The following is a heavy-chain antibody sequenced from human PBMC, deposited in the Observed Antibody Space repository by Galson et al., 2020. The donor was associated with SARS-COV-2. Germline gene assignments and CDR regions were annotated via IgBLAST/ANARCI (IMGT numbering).Heavy chain of an antibody. CDR1: GGSFSGYY. D-gene: IGHD3-22*01. V-gene: IGHV4-34*01. J-gene: IGHJ4*02. Sequence: SQASETLSPPCAVYGGSFSGYYWSWIRQPPGKGLEWIREINPTGSIIYTPSLKSRVTISKDTSKNQFSLTLRSVTAADTAMYFCARGSRDVTMILIMATTASDYLDLWGQGSLGTVSS. CDR3: ARGSRDVTMILIMATTASDYLDL. CDR2: INPTGSI.